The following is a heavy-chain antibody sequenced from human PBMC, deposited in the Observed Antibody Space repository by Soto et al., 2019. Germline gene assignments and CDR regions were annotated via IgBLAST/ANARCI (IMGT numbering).Heavy chain of an antibody. V-gene: IGHV1-69*01. CDR2: IIPIFGTA. D-gene: IGHD4-17*01. CDR1: GGTFSSYA. CDR3: AKGPPTVTTFDYYYYMDV. Sequence: QVQLVQSGAEVKKPGSSVKVSCKASGGTFSSYAISWVRQAPGQGLEWMGGIIPIFGTANYAQKFQGRVTITADESTSTAYMELSSLRSEDTAVYYCAKGPPTVTTFDYYYYMDVWGKGTTVTVSS. J-gene: IGHJ6*03.